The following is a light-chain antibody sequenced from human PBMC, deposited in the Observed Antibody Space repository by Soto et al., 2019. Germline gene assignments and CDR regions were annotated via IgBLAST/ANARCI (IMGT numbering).Light chain of an antibody. CDR2: DDN. CDR1: SSNIGGNS. CDR3: QSYDSSLSGV. Sequence: QSVLTQPPSVSAAPGQKVTISCSGSSSNIGGNSVSWYQQLPGTAPKLLIYDDNKRPSGIPDRFSGSKSGTSATLGITGFQTGDEADYYCQSYDSSLSGVFGGGTKLTVL. V-gene: IGLV1-51*01. J-gene: IGLJ3*02.